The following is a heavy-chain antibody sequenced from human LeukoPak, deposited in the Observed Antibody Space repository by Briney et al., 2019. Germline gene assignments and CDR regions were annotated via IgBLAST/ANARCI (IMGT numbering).Heavy chain of an antibody. CDR3: ARGYGSGAGYFDY. V-gene: IGHV3-48*03. CDR1: GFTFSSYE. CDR2: ISLSGDTM. D-gene: IGHD3-10*01. J-gene: IGHJ4*02. Sequence: GGSLRLSCAASGFTFSSYEMNWVRQGPGKGLEWVSYISLSGDTMFYADSVKGRFTISRDNPKNSLYLQMNSLRAEDTAVYYCARGYGSGAGYFDYWGQGTLVTVSS.